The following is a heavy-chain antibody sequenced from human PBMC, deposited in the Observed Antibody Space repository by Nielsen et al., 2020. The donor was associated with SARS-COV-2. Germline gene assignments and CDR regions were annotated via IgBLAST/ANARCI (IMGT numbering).Heavy chain of an antibody. Sequence: LKISCAASGFRFTTYTLNWVRQAPGKGLEWVASITMSGTYMYYADSVRGRFTVSRDNADNSLYLQMNNLRDEDSATYYCARDQDGGAATSNWYFDLWGRGTLVIVSS. CDR1: GFRFTTYT. D-gene: IGHD6-25*01. V-gene: IGHV3-21*01. CDR3: ARDQDGGAATSNWYFDL. J-gene: IGHJ2*01. CDR2: ITMSGTYM.